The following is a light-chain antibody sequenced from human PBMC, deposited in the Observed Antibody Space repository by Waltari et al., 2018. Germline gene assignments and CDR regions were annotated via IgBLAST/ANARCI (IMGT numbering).Light chain of an antibody. CDR3: QQYNSYPWT. V-gene: IGKV1-5*03. Sequence: DIQMTQSPSPLSASVGDSVTITCRVSQSISSWLAWYQQKPVKATNFLIYNASSLQSWVPSRFSGSGSGTEFTLTISSLQPDDFSTYYCQQYNSYPWTFGQGTKVEIK. CDR2: NAS. J-gene: IGKJ1*01. CDR1: QSISSW.